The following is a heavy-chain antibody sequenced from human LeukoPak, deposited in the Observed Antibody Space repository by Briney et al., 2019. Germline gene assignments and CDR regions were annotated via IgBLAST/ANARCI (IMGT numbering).Heavy chain of an antibody. D-gene: IGHD3-10*01. CDR3: ARDRMGAIMYFDV. CDR1: GFTFGDHA. V-gene: IGHV3-49*04. CDR2: IRSKAHGGAT. J-gene: IGHJ2*01. Sequence: GGSLRLSCTTSGFTFGDHAMSWVRQAPGKGLEWVGFIRSKAHGGATEYAASVKGRFTISRDDSKSIAYLQMNSLKTEDTAVYYCARDRMGAIMYFDVWGRGTLVTVSS.